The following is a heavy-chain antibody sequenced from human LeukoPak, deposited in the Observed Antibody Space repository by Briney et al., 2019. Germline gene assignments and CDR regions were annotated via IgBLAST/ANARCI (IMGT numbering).Heavy chain of an antibody. CDR2: IKQDGSEK. CDR1: GFTFSSYW. J-gene: IGHJ4*02. V-gene: IGHV3-7*04. CDR3: TRVGYIDEGIDY. Sequence: GGSLRLSCAASGFTFSSYWMSWVRQAPGKGLEWVANIKQDGSEKSYVDSVKGRFTISRDNAKNTLYLQMNSLRAEDTAIYYCTRVGYIDEGIDYWGQGTLVTVSS. D-gene: IGHD5-24*01.